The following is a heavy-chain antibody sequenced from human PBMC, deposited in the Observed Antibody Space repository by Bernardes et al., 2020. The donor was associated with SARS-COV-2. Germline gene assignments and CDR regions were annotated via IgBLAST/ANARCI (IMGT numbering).Heavy chain of an antibody. Sequence: ASVKVSCKASGYTFTSYAMHWVRQAPGQRLEWMGWITAGNGNTKYSQKFQGRVTITRDTSASTAYMELSSLRSEDTAVYYCARDSDDSSGPAFDIWGQGTMVTGSS. CDR1: GYTFTSYA. CDR2: ITAGNGNT. D-gene: IGHD3-22*01. CDR3: ARDSDDSSGPAFDI. V-gene: IGHV1-3*01. J-gene: IGHJ3*02.